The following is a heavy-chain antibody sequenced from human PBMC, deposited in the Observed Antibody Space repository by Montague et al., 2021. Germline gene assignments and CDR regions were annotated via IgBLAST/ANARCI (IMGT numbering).Heavy chain of an antibody. CDR2: IYYTGSS. J-gene: IGHJ4*02. CDR3: ARGQWLVPYYLDS. Sequence: SETLSLTCNVSGGSVSTGNYYWTWIRQPPGKELEWIGHIYYTGSSKYNPSLESRVTISISTSKKQFTLKLSSVTAADTAAYYCARGQWLVPYYLDSWGQGTLVTVSS. CDR1: GGSVSTGNYY. V-gene: IGHV4-61*01. D-gene: IGHD6-19*01.